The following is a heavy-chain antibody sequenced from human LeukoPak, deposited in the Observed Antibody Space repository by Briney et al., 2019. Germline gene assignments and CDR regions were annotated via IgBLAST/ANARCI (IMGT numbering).Heavy chain of an antibody. CDR1: GGTFSSYA. Sequence: SVKVSCEASGGTFSSYAISWVRQAPGQGLEWMGRIIPIFGIANYAQKFQGRVTITADKSTSTAYMELSSLRSEDTAVYYCARDGVEMATTLIFDYWGQGTLVTVSS. CDR3: ARDGVEMATTLIFDY. V-gene: IGHV1-69*04. D-gene: IGHD5-24*01. CDR2: IIPIFGIA. J-gene: IGHJ4*02.